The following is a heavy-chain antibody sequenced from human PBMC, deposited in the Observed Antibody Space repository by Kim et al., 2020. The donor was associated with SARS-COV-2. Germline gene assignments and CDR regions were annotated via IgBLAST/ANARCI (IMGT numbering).Heavy chain of an antibody. CDR2: IHHRGST. CDR3: ARAAATGAVAGGMDV. V-gene: IGHV4-38-2*02. CDR1: GYSISSGYY. D-gene: IGHD6-19*01. J-gene: IGHJ6*02. Sequence: SETLSLTCTVSGYSISSGYYWGWIRQPPGKGLEWIGSIHHRGSTYYNPSLKSRVTIAVDTSKNQFTLNLSSVTAAHTAVYYCARAAATGAVAGGMDVWGQGTTVTVSS.